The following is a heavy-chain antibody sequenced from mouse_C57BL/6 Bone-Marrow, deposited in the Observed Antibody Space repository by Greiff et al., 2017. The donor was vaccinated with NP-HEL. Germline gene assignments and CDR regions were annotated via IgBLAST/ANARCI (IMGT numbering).Heavy chain of an antibody. CDR3: VSLITTVVEGYAMDY. CDR2: IYPGSGST. J-gene: IGHJ4*01. CDR1: GYTFTSYW. D-gene: IGHD1-1*01. Sequence: VQLQQPGAELVKPGASVKMSCKASGYTFTSYWITWVKQRPGQGLEWIGDIYPGSGSTNYNEKFKSKATLTVDTSSSTAYMQLSSLTSEDSAVYYCVSLITTVVEGYAMDYWGQGTSVTVSS. V-gene: IGHV1-55*01.